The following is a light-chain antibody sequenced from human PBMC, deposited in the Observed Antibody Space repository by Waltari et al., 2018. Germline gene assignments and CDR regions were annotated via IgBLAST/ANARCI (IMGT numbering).Light chain of an antibody. Sequence: IQMTQSPSSLSASVGDGVTITCRASQSIDTYLNWYQQKPGKAPKLLIYAASALQSGVPSRFSGSGSGTDFTLTISSLQPEDFATYYCQQSFSSLNFGGGTKVEIK. V-gene: IGKV1-39*01. J-gene: IGKJ4*01. CDR1: QSIDTY. CDR3: QQSFSSLN. CDR2: AAS.